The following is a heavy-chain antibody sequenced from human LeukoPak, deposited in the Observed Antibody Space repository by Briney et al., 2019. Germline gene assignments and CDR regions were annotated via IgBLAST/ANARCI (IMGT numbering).Heavy chain of an antibody. J-gene: IGHJ4*02. CDR1: GGSISRYC. CDR2: IYYSGST. V-gene: IGHV4-59*01. Sequence: AETLSLTCTVAGGSISRYCGSWIRQPPGKGLEWIGYIYYSGSTNYNPSLKSRVTISVDTSKNQFSLKLSSVTAADTAVYYCARGGGIAAAPFDYWGQGTLVTVSS. D-gene: IGHD6-13*01. CDR3: ARGGGIAAAPFDY.